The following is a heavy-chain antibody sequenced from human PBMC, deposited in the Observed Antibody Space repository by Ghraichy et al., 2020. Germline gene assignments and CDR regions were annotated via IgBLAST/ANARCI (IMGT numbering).Heavy chain of an antibody. CDR2: IYYSGST. J-gene: IGHJ6*02. D-gene: IGHD5-18*01. Sequence: SETLSLTCTVSGGSISSSSYYWGWIRQPPGKGLEWIGSIYYSGSTYYNPSLKSRVTISLDTSKNQFSLKLSSVTAADTAVYYCARLSSFGLVDTAMASTINYYYYYGMDVWGQGTTVTVSS. CDR1: GGSISSSSYY. V-gene: IGHV4-39*01. CDR3: ARLSSFGLVDTAMASTINYYYYYGMDV.